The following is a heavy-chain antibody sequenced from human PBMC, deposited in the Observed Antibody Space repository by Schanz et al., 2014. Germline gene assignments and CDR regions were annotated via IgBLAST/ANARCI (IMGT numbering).Heavy chain of an antibody. V-gene: IGHV1-18*01. CDR1: GYTFSSYG. Sequence: QVQLVQSGPEVKKPGSSVKVSCKASGYTFSSYGITWVRQAPGQGLEWMGWINGYNGHTLYAQKFQGRVTMTTDTSTSTSYMELTSLRFDDTAVYYCARDFSAYVGNYFDYWGQGTLVTVSS. J-gene: IGHJ4*02. CDR3: ARDFSAYVGNYFDY. CDR2: INGYNGHT. D-gene: IGHD5-12*01.